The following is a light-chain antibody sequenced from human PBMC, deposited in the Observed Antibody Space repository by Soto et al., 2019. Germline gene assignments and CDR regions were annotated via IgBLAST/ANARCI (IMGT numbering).Light chain of an antibody. CDR2: DAS. J-gene: IGKJ4*01. CDR1: QSVSSY. Sequence: EIVLTQSPATLSLSPGDRATLSYRASQSVSSYLAWYQQKPGQAPRLLIYDASNRATGIPACFSGSRSGTDFTLTISSLEPEDFAVYYCQQRSNWPPLTFGGGTKVEIK. CDR3: QQRSNWPPLT. V-gene: IGKV3-11*01.